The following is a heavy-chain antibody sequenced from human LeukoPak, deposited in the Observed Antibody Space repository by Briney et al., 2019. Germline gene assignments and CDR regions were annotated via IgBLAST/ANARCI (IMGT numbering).Heavy chain of an antibody. V-gene: IGHV4-38-2*02. Sequence: PSETLSLTCTVSGYSISSGYYWGWIRQPPGKGLEWIGSIYHSGTTYHNPSLKSRVTISVDTSKNQFSLKLSSVTAADTAVYYCARLYNDFWSGYYQSWLDPWGQGTLVTVSS. D-gene: IGHD3-3*01. CDR2: IYHSGTT. CDR1: GYSISSGYY. CDR3: ARLYNDFWSGYYQSWLDP. J-gene: IGHJ5*02.